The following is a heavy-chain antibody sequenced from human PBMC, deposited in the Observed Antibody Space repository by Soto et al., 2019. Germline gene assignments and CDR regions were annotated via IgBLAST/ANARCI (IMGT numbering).Heavy chain of an antibody. V-gene: IGHV4-30-4*01. CDR2: IYYSGST. CDR1: GGSISSGDYY. J-gene: IGHJ4*02. CDR3: ARGPLILTGYLDY. D-gene: IGHD3-9*01. Sequence: QVQLQESGPELVKPSQTLCLTCTVSGGSISSGDYYWSWIRQPPGKGLKWIGYIYYSGSTYYNPSLKIRVTIAVDTSKNQFSLKPSSVTAADTAVYYCARGPLILTGYLDYWGQGTLVTVSS.